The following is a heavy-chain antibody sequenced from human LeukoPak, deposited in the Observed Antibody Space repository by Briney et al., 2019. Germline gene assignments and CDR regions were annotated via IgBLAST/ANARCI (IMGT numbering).Heavy chain of an antibody. V-gene: IGHV5-51*01. D-gene: IGHD3-10*01. CDR3: ARSPFRGVMIYY. Sequence: PGGSLRLSCAASGFTFSSYSMNWVRQMPGKGLEWMGIIYPGDSETRYSPSFEGQVTISADKSISTAYLQWSSLRASDTAMYYCARSPFRGVMIYYCGQGTLITASS. CDR1: GFTFSSYS. J-gene: IGHJ4*02. CDR2: IYPGDSET.